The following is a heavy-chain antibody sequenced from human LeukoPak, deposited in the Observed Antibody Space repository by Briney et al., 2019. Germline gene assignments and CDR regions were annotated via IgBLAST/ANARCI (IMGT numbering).Heavy chain of an antibody. J-gene: IGHJ4*02. D-gene: IGHD3-16*01. V-gene: IGHV3-74*01. CDR3: ARARLYTSDY. CDR2: INGDGSAT. CDR1: GFTLSSYW. Sequence: PGGSLRLSCAASGFTLSSYWMHWVRQAPGKGLVWVSRINGDGSATTYADSLKGRFTISRDNTKNTLYLQISSLRAEDTAVYFCARARLYTSDYWGQGTLVTVSS.